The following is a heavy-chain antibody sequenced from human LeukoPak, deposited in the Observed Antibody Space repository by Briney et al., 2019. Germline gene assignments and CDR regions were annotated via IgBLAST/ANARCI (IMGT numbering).Heavy chain of an antibody. CDR1: GYTFTSYY. CDR2: INPSAGST. D-gene: IGHD1-26*01. Sequence: ASVTVSFKASGYTFTSYYIHWVRQAPGQGLEWLGVINPSAGSTSYAQKFQGRVIMTRDTSTSTVYMELNSLTSEDTAVYYCARDHSGSQHWFDPWGQGTLVTVSS. CDR3: ARDHSGSQHWFDP. J-gene: IGHJ5*02. V-gene: IGHV1-46*01.